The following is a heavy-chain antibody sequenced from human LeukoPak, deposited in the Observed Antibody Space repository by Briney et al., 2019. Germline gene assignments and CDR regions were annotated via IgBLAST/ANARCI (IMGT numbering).Heavy chain of an antibody. Sequence: GGSLRLSCAASVFTFSLYSMSWVRQAPGKGLEWLSYLHNSGNTIYYADSVKGRFTISRDNAKNSLYLQMNSLRDEDTAVYYCAKSLAVAGHFDYQGQGTLVTVSS. D-gene: IGHD6-19*01. CDR3: AKSLAVAGHFDY. CDR2: LHNSGNTI. CDR1: VFTFSLYS. J-gene: IGHJ4*02. V-gene: IGHV3-48*02.